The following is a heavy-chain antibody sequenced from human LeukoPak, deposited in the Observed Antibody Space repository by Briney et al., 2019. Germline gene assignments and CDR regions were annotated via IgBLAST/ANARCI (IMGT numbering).Heavy chain of an antibody. CDR1: GYTFTGYY. D-gene: IGHD2/OR15-2a*01. CDR3: ARDYYSGYRNWFDP. CDR2: INPNSGGT. Sequence: ASVNVSCKASGYTFTGYYMHWVRQAPGQGLEWMGWINPNSGGTNYAQKFQGRVTMTRDTSISTAYMELSWLRSDDTAVYYCARDYYSGYRNWFDPWGQGTLVTVSS. J-gene: IGHJ5*02. V-gene: IGHV1-2*02.